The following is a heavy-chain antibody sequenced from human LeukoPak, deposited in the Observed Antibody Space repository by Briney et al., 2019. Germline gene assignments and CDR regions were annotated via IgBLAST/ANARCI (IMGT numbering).Heavy chain of an antibody. CDR3: ARGKNDI. CDR1: GYTFTCYY. CDR2: INPNIGRT. Sequence: ASVKVSCKASGYTFTCYYMHWVRQAPGQWLEWMGWINPNIGRTNYAQKFQGRVTMTTDTSISTAYMQLSRLRSHDTAVYFCARGKNDIWGQGTMLTVSS. J-gene: IGHJ3*02. V-gene: IGHV1-2*02.